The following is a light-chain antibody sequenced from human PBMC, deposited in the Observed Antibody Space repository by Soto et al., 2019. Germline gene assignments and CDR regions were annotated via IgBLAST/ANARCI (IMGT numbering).Light chain of an antibody. Sequence: EIVLTQSPGTLSLSPGERATLSCRASQSVSNSYLAWYQQKPGQAPRLLIYGASSRATGVPDRFSGSGSGTDSTLTISRLEPEDFAVYYCQQYGSSPYTFGQGTKLESK. CDR2: GAS. CDR3: QQYGSSPYT. CDR1: QSVSNSY. V-gene: IGKV3-20*01. J-gene: IGKJ2*01.